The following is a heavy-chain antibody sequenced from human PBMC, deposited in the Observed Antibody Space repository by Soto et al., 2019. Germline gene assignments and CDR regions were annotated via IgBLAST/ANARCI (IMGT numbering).Heavy chain of an antibody. D-gene: IGHD3-3*01. CDR1: GGSISSYY. J-gene: IGHJ5*01. CDR3: ARVYDFWSGPTRSRSFDS. V-gene: IGHV4-59*01. CDR2: IYYSGST. Sequence: PSENPSLTCTVSGGSISSYYWSWIRQPPGKGLEWIGYIYYSGSTNYNPSLKSRVTISVDTSKNQFSLKLSSVTAADTAVYYCARVYDFWSGPTRSRSFDSWGQGLLVSVSS.